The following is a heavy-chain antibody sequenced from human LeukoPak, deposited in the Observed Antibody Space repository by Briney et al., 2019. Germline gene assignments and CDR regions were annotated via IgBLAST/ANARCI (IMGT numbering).Heavy chain of an antibody. D-gene: IGHD1-1*01. J-gene: IGHJ4*02. V-gene: IGHV3-33*08. CDR2: IWFDGSNK. Sequence: GGSLRLSCAASGFTFGSYAIHWVRQAPGKGQEWVAFIWFDGSNKHYADSVKGRFTISRDNSEDTLYLQMNSLRAEDTAVYYCVRDPSGSGFAFDSWGQGALVTVSS. CDR3: VRDPSGSGFAFDS. CDR1: GFTFGSYA.